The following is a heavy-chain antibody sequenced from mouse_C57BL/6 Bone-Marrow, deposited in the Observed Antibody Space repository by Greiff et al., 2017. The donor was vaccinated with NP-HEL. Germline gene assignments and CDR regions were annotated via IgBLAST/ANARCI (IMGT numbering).Heavy chain of an antibody. J-gene: IGHJ4*01. CDR3: ARSRDY. CDR2: IDPSDSYT. CDR1: GYTFTSYW. Sequence: VQLQQSGAELVRPGTSVKLSCKASGYTFTSYWMHWVKQRPGQGLEWIGVIDPSDSYTNYNQKFKGKATLTVDTSSSTAYMQLSSLTSEDSAVYYCARSRDYWGQGTSVTVSS. V-gene: IGHV1-59*01.